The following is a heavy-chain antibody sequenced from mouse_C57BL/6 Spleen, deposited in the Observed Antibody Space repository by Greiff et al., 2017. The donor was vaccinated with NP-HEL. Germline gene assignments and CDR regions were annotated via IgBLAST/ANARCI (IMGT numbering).Heavy chain of an antibody. CDR1: GYTFTSYG. Sequence: QVQLQQSGAELARPGASVKLSCKASGYTFTSYGISWVKQRTGQGLEWIGELYPRSGNTYYNEKFKGKATLTADKSSSTAYMELRSLTSEDSAVYFCARGNYYGSSPYYYAMDYWGQGTSVTVSS. D-gene: IGHD1-1*01. CDR3: ARGNYYGSSPYYYAMDY. J-gene: IGHJ4*01. CDR2: LYPRSGNT. V-gene: IGHV1-81*01.